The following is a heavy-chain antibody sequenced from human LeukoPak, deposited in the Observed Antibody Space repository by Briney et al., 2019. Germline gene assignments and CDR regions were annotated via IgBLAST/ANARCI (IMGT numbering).Heavy chain of an antibody. Sequence: SETLSLTCTVSGGSISGYYWSWIRQPAGKGLEWIGRIYTSGNTNYNPSLKSRVTMSVDTSKNQFSLRLSSVTAADTAVYCCARGDPGYSGYYFDYWGQGTLVTVSS. CDR3: ARGDPGYSGYYFDY. CDR1: GGSISGYY. J-gene: IGHJ4*02. CDR2: IYTSGNT. D-gene: IGHD5-12*01. V-gene: IGHV4-4*07.